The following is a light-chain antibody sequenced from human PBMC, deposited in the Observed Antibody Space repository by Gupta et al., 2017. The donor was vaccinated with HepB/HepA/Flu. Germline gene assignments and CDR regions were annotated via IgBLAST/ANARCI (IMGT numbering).Light chain of an antibody. J-gene: IGKJ1*01. CDR2: AAS. V-gene: IGKV1-6*01. Sequence: AIQMTQSPSSLSASVGDRVTITCRASQDIRKYLGWYQQKPGKAPKLLIYAASSLQCGVPSRFSGSGSGTDFTLTISSLQPEDFATYYCLQDSNCPRTFGQGTKVEIK. CDR3: LQDSNCPRT. CDR1: QDIRKY.